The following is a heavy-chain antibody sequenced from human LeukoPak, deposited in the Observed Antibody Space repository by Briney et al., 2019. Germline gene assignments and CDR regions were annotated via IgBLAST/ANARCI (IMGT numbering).Heavy chain of an antibody. CDR3: LKVIQSGWFQGAFDC. J-gene: IGHJ3*01. V-gene: IGHV3-9*02. D-gene: IGHD6-19*01. CDR2: FNGETGMI. CDR1: AFTSVDYA. Sequence: PGRSLRLSCAASAFTSVDYAMRSVRQAAGEGLGWVLSFNGETGMISYADSVKGPFTISRDSAKSSLYLQMNSLRAEDTAFYYFLKVIQSGWFQGAFDCWGQGTMVTVSS.